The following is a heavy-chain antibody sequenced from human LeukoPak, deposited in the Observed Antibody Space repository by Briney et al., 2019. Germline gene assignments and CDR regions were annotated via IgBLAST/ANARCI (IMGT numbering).Heavy chain of an antibody. D-gene: IGHD6-6*01. CDR3: ARRIVSSSSGFDY. V-gene: IGHV4-38-2*01. J-gene: IGHJ4*02. CDR2: IYNRGST. CDR1: GYSISSGYD. Sequence: SETLSLTCAVSGYSISSGYDWGGTRQPQGKGVEWIGFIYNRGSTYYDPSLKSRVTISVDTSKDHFSLKLRSVTAVDTAVYYCARRIVSSSSGFDYWGQGTLVTVSS.